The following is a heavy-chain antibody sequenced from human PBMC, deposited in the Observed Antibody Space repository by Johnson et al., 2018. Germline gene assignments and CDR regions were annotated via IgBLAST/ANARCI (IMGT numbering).Heavy chain of an antibody. D-gene: IGHD3-9*01. CDR2: ISSSSTYT. Sequence: VQLVESGGGRVKPGGSLRLSCAASGFTFSTYSMNWVRQAPGKGLEWVSSISSSSTYTYSADSVKGRFTISRDNAKNSLSLKMNSLRAEDTAVYYCARVRYDSVTDGPSYYFDCWGQGTLVTVSS. CDR3: ARVRYDSVTDGPSYYFDC. J-gene: IGHJ4*02. V-gene: IGHV3-21*01. CDR1: GFTFSTYS.